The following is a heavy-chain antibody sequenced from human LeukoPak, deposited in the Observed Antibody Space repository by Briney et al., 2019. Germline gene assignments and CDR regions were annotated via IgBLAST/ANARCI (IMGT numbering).Heavy chain of an antibody. J-gene: IGHJ3*01. CDR2: IYYSGST. CDR3: ARDQSWTTGFDV. V-gene: IGHV4-59*12. Sequence: SETLSLTCTVSGGSISSYYWNWIRQPPGKGLEWIGYIYYSGSTNYNPSLKSRVTISVDTSKNQFSLQLKSMTPEDTAVYYCARDQSWTTGFDVWGQGTIVTVSS. CDR1: GGSISSYY. D-gene: IGHD2-8*02.